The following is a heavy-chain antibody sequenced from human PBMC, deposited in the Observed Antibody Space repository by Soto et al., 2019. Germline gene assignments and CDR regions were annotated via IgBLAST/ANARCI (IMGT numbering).Heavy chain of an antibody. D-gene: IGHD4-4*01. V-gene: IGHV3-48*02. Sequence: EVQLVESGGGLVQPGGSLRLSCAASGFTFSSYSMNWVRQAPGKGLEWVSYISSSSSTIYYADSVKGRFTISRDNAKNSLYLQMNSLRDEDTAVYYCARTASNDYSNSYYFDYWGQGTLVTVSS. J-gene: IGHJ4*02. CDR1: GFTFSSYS. CDR3: ARTASNDYSNSYYFDY. CDR2: ISSSSSTI.